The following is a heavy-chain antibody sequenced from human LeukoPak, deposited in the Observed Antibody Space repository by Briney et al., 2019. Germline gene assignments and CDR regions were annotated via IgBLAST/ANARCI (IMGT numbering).Heavy chain of an antibody. V-gene: IGHV1-2*02. Sequence: ASVKVSCKASGYPFTGYYIHWVRQAPGQGLEWMGWINPNNGGTNYAQKFQGRVTITRDTSISTAYMELNRLTSDDTAVYYCATYSNSTLQYYYGLDVWGQGTTVTVSS. CDR2: INPNNGGT. J-gene: IGHJ6*02. D-gene: IGHD6-6*01. CDR1: GYPFTGYY. CDR3: ATYSNSTLQYYYGLDV.